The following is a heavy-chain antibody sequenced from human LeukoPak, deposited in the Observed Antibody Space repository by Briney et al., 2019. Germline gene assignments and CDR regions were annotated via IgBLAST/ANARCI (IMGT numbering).Heavy chain of an antibody. CDR1: GGTFSSYA. V-gene: IGHV1-69*13. CDR3: ARYYYDSSGYYQSRVPFDY. J-gene: IGHJ4*02. CDR2: IIPIFGTA. D-gene: IGHD3-22*01. Sequence: SVKVSCKASGGTFSSYAISWVRQAPGQGLEWMGGIIPIFGTANYAQKFQGRVTITADESTSTAYMELSSLRSEDTAVYYCARYYYDSSGYYQSRVPFDYWGQGTLVTVSS.